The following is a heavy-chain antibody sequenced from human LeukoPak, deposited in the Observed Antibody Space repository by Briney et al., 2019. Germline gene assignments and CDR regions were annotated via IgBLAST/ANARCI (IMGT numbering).Heavy chain of an antibody. CDR2: ISGSGGST. J-gene: IGHJ4*02. CDR1: GFTFSSYA. CDR3: AKARTGAVAGFDY. V-gene: IGHV3-23*01. D-gene: IGHD6-19*01. Sequence: GSLRLSCAASGFTFSSYAMSWVRQAPGKGLEWVSAISGSGGSTYYADSVKGRFTISRDNSKNTLYLQMNSLRAEDTALYYCAKARTGAVAGFDYWGQGTLVTVSS.